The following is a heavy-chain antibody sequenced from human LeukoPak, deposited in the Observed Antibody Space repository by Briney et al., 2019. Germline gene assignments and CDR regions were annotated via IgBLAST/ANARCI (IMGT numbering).Heavy chain of an antibody. CDR3: ARDRPRLRGYSYGYYYYMDV. J-gene: IGHJ6*03. CDR1: GGSISSYY. V-gene: IGHV4-4*07. Sequence: SETLSLTCTVSGGSISSYYWSWIRQPAGKGREWIGRIYTSGSTNYNPSLKSRVTMSVDTSKNQFSLKLSSVTAADTAVYYCARDRPRLRGYSYGYYYYMDVWGKGTTVTVSS. D-gene: IGHD5-18*01. CDR2: IYTSGST.